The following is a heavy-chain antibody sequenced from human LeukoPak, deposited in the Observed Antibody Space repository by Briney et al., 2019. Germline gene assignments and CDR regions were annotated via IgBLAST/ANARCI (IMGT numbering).Heavy chain of an antibody. CDR2: IYTSGST. J-gene: IGHJ4*02. CDR3: ARVTGYMTEDYFDY. CDR1: GGSISSYY. Sequence: SETLSLTCTVSGGSISSYYWSWIRQPAGKGLEWIGRIYTSGSTNYNPPLKSRVTMSVDTSKNQFSLRLSSVTAADTAVYYCARVTGYMTEDYFDYWGQGTLITVSS. V-gene: IGHV4-4*07. D-gene: IGHD6-13*01.